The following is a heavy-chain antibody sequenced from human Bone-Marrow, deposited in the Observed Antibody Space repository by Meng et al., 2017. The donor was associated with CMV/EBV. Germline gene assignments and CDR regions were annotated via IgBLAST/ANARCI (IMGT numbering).Heavy chain of an antibody. CDR2: IYYSGST. D-gene: IGHD3-3*01. J-gene: IGHJ6*02. CDR3: ARDRKDFWSGYYTGRDYYYGMDV. V-gene: IGHV4-39*07. Sequence: SETLSLTCTVSGGSISSSSYYWGWIRQPPGKGLEWIGSIYYSGSTNYNPSLKSRVTISVDTSKNQFSLKLSSVTAADTAVYYCARDRKDFWSGYYTGRDYYYGMDVWGQGTTVTVSS. CDR1: GGSISSSSYY.